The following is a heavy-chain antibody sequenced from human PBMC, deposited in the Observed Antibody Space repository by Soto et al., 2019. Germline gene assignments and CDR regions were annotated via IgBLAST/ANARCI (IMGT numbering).Heavy chain of an antibody. V-gene: IGHV4-34*01. Sequence: SETLSLTCAVYGGSFSGYYWSWIRQPPGKGLEWIGEINHSGSTNYNPSLKSRVTISVDTSKNQFSLKLSSVTAADTAVYYCARAGLPHRYDSSGYYPPDYWGQGTLVTVSS. CDR1: GGSFSGYY. CDR2: INHSGST. D-gene: IGHD3-22*01. CDR3: ARAGLPHRYDSSGYYPPDY. J-gene: IGHJ4*02.